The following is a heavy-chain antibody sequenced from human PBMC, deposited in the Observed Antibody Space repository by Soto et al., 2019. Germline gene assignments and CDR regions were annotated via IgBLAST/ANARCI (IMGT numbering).Heavy chain of an antibody. J-gene: IGHJ5*02. Sequence: QLQLQESGPGLVKPSETLSLTCTVSGASISGSSYYWGWIRQPPGKGLEWIGSIHYSGSTYYNSSLKSRVTISVDTSKNQFSLKLSSVTAADTAVYYCARWLGSWFDPWGQGTLVTVSS. CDR1: GASISGSSYY. CDR3: ARWLGSWFDP. D-gene: IGHD3-9*01. CDR2: IHYSGST. V-gene: IGHV4-39*01.